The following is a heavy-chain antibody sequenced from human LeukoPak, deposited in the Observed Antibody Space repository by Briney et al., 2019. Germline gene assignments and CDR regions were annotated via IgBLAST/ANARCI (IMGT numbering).Heavy chain of an antibody. D-gene: IGHD3-10*01. V-gene: IGHV4-59*08. CDR1: GGSISSYY. Sequence: SETLSLTCTVSGGSISSYYWSWIRQPPGKGLEWIGYIYYSGSTNYNPSLKSRGTISVDTSKNQFSLKLSSVTAADTAVYYCAGAMVRGVSYIYYYFYGMDVWGQGTTVTVSS. CDR3: AGAMVRGVSYIYYYFYGMDV. J-gene: IGHJ6*02. CDR2: IYYSGST.